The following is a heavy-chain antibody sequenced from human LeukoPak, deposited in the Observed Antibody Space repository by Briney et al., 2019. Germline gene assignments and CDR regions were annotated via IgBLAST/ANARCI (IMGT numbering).Heavy chain of an antibody. J-gene: IGHJ4*02. CDR3: ARQYYDSSGYYPYFDY. D-gene: IGHD3-22*01. CDR1: GYSFTSYW. CDR2: IYPGDSDT. Sequence: RGESLKISCKGSGYSFTSYWIAWVRQMPGKGLEWMGIIYPGDSDTRNSPSFQGQVTISVDKSISTAYLQWSSLKASDTAMYYCARQYYDSSGYYPYFDYWGQGTLVTVSS. V-gene: IGHV5-51*01.